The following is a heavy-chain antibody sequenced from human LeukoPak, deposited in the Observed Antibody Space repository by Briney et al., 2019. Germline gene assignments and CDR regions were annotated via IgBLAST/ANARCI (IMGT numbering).Heavy chain of an antibody. CDR1: GFTFSSYG. J-gene: IGHJ1*01. CDR3: AKEMVVTAIFQH. V-gene: IGHV3-33*06. CDR2: IWYDGSNK. Sequence: PGRSLRLSCAASGFTFSSYGMHWVRQAPGKGLEWVAVIWYDGSNKYYADSVKGRFTISGDNSKNTLYLQMNSLRAEDTAVYYCAKEMVVTAIFQHWGQGTLVTVSS. D-gene: IGHD2-21*02.